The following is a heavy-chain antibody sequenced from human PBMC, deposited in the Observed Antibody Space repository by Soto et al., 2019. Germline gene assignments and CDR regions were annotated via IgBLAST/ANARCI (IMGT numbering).Heavy chain of an antibody. D-gene: IGHD2-15*01. Sequence: SVKVSCKASGGTFSSYAISWVRQAPGQGLEWMGGIIPIFGTANYAQKFQGRVTMTEDTSTDTAYMELSSLRSEDTAVYYCATVELRYCSGGSCYALADAFDIWGQGTMVTVSS. CDR2: IIPIFGTA. CDR1: GGTFSSYA. CDR3: ATVELRYCSGGSCYALADAFDI. V-gene: IGHV1-69*06. J-gene: IGHJ3*02.